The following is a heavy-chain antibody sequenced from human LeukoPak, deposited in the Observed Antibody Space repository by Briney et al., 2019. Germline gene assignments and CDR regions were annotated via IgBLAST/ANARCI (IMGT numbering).Heavy chain of an antibody. CDR3: AKKVWYIDY. CDR1: GFTVSNNY. V-gene: IGHV3-53*01. CDR2: IYSGGST. D-gene: IGHD2-21*01. Sequence: GGSLRLSCAASGFTVSNNYMSWVRQAPGKGLEWVSIIYSGGSTYYADSLQGRFTISRDDSKNTLYLQMNSLRVEDTAVYYCAKKVWYIDYWGQGTLVTVSS. J-gene: IGHJ4*02.